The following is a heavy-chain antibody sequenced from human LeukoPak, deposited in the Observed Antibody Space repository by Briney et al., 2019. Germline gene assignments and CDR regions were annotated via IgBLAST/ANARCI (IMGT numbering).Heavy chain of an antibody. J-gene: IGHJ3*02. CDR1: GFTFSSYS. D-gene: IGHD3-22*01. Sequence: GNSLRLSCAASGFTFSSYSMNWVRQAPGKGLEWVSSISSSSSYIYYADSVKGRFTISRDNAKNSLYLQMNSLRAEDTAVYYCARDIVVARDTGDAFDIWGQGTMVTVSS. V-gene: IGHV3-21*01. CDR2: ISSSSSYI. CDR3: ARDIVVARDTGDAFDI.